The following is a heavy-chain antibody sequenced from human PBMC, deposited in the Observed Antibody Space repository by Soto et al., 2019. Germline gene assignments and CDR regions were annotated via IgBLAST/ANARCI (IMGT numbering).Heavy chain of an antibody. D-gene: IGHD2-2*01. CDR1: GFTFTDYY. J-gene: IGHJ4*02. Sequence: GGSLRLSCAASGFTFTDYYMSWIRQAPGKGLEWVSHISSSSSNTNYADSVRGRFTISRDNAKKSLYLQMDSLTAEDTAVYYCVRGRYADAYWGQGTLVTVSS. V-gene: IGHV3-11*05. CDR2: ISSSSSNT. CDR3: VRGRYADAY.